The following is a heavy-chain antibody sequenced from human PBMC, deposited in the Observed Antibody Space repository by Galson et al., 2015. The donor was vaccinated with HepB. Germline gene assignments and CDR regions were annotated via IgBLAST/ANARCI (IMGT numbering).Heavy chain of an antibody. D-gene: IGHD3-10*01. Sequence: SLRLSCAASGFTFSSYWMSWGRQAPGKGLEWVATIKQDGSEKYYVDSVKGRFTISRDNAKNSLYLQMSSLRGEDTAVYYCANSRGETWGQGTLVTVSS. CDR2: IKQDGSEK. V-gene: IGHV3-7*01. J-gene: IGHJ4*02. CDR1: GFTFSSYW. CDR3: ANSRGET.